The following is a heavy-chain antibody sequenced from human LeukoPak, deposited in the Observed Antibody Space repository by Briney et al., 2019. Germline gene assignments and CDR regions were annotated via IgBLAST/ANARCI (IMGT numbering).Heavy chain of an antibody. D-gene: IGHD6-19*01. V-gene: IGHV3-21*01. J-gene: IGHJ4*02. CDR3: ARDSEQWLVGVFDY. Sequence: GSLRLSCAASGFTFSSYSMNWVRQAPGKGLEWVSSISSSSSYICYADSVKGRFTISRDNAKNSLYLQMNSLRAEDTAVYYCARDSEQWLVGVFDYWGQGTLVTVSS. CDR2: ISSSSSYI. CDR1: GFTFSSYS.